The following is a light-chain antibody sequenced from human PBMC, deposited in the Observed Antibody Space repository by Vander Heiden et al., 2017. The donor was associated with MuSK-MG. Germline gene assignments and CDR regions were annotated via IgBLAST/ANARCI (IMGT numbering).Light chain of an antibody. CDR1: QTILDRSNNKNS. CDR3: QQDDSIPYT. J-gene: IGKJ2*01. Sequence: DIVMTQSPDSLAVSLGERATLTCTSIQTILDRSNNKNSLAWFRQDPGQPPRLLIYWASTRGAGVPDRISGSGSGTGFTLTIDNLQGEDVAVYYCQQDDSIPYTFGRGTKVEIK. CDR2: WAS. V-gene: IGKV4-1*01.